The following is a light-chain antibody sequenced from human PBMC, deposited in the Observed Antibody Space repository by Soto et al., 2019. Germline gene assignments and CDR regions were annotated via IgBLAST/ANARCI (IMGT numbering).Light chain of an antibody. CDR2: CAS. V-gene: IGKV3-15*01. J-gene: IGKJ3*01. CDR1: QSVSSN. CDR3: QQAGT. Sequence: EIVMTQSPATLSVSPGERATLSCRASQSVSSNLAWYQQKPGQAPRLRIYCASTRAHGIPARVSGSGSGTEFTLTISSLQSEDCAVYYCQQAGTFGPGTKVDIK.